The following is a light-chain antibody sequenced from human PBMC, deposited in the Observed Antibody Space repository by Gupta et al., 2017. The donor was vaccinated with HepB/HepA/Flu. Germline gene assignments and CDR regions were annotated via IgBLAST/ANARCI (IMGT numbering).Light chain of an antibody. V-gene: IGKV3-15*01. CDR3: QHYNELPLT. CDR2: GAF. CDR1: QSVDTN. Sequence: EVVMTQSPVSLSVSPGERATLSCRASQSVDTNLAWYQQKPGQAPRLLIYGAFHRATGVPARFSGSGSGTDFTLTISILQSEDFAVYYCQHYNELPLTFGGGTKVDIK. J-gene: IGKJ4*01.